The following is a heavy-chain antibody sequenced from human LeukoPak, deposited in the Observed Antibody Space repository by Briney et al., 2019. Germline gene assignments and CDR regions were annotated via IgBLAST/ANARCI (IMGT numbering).Heavy chain of an antibody. CDR1: AFTFSSYW. J-gene: IGHJ4*02. CDR2: INSDGSTT. V-gene: IGHV3-74*01. Sequence: GGSLRLSCAASAFTFSSYWMHWVRQAPGKGLVWVSRINSDGSTTTYADSVKGRFTISRDNAKNTLYLQMNSLRAEDTAVYYCARDLGYYRADYWGQGTLVTVSS. CDR3: ARDLGYYRADY. D-gene: IGHD1-26*01.